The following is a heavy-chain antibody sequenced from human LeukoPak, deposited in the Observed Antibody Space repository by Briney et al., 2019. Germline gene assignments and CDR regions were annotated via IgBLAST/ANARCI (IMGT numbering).Heavy chain of an antibody. J-gene: IGHJ4*02. CDR1: GFTFSSYW. CDR3: ARDPFFGQPPDD. V-gene: IGHV3-74*01. CDR2: INSDGSST. Sequence: GGSLRLSCAASGFTFSSYWMHWVRQAPGKGLVWVSRINSDGSSTSYADSVKGRFTISRDNAKNTLYLQMNCLRAEDTAVYYCARDPFFGQPPDDWGQGTLVTVSS. D-gene: IGHD3/OR15-3a*01.